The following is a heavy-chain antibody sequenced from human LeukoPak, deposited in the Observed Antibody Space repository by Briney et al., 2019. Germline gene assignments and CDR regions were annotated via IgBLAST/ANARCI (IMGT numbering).Heavy chain of an antibody. CDR3: ARGQNKCLGH. CDR1: GYTFTNYF. D-gene: IGHD2/OR15-2a*01. V-gene: IGHV1-46*01. J-gene: IGHJ4*02. Sequence: ASVKVSCKASGYTFTNYFMHWVRQAPGQGLEWMGVINPSGGGTTYAQRSQGRVTMTRDTSTSTVHMELSSLRSEDTAVYYCARGQNKCLGHWGQGTLVTASS. CDR2: INPSGGGT.